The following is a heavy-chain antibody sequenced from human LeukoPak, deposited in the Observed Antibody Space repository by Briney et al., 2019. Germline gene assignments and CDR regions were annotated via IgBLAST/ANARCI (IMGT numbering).Heavy chain of an antibody. CDR1: GFTFVDYA. CDR2: ISWNSGSI. D-gene: IGHD3-9*01. V-gene: IGHV3-9*01. J-gene: IGHJ4*02. CDR3: AKGSLNYDILTGYHDY. Sequence: PGGSLRLSCAASGFTFVDYAMHWVRQAPGKGLEWVSGISWNSGSIGYADSVKGRFTISRDNAKNSLYLQMNSLRAEDTALYYCAKGSLNYDILTGYHDYWGQGTLVTVSS.